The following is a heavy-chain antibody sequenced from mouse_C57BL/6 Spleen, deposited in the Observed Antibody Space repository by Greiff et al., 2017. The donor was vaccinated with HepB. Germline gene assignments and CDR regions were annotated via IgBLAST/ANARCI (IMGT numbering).Heavy chain of an antibody. CDR2: INPSSGYT. CDR1: GYTFTSYT. CDR3: ARCAYGNYEYFDV. J-gene: IGHJ1*03. V-gene: IGHV1-4*01. D-gene: IGHD2-1*01. Sequence: VKLMESGAELARPGASVKMSCKASGYTFTSYTMHWVKQRPGQGLEWIGYINPSSGYTKYNQKFKDKATLTADKSSSTAYMQLSSLTSEDSAVYYCARCAYGNYEYFDVWGTGTTVTVSS.